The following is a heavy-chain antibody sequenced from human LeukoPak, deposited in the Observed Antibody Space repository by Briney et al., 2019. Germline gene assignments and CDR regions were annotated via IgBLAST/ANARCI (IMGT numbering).Heavy chain of an antibody. CDR1: GYTFTSYG. J-gene: IGHJ6*02. V-gene: IGHV1-8*01. Sequence: ASVKVSCKASGYTFTSYGINWVRQATGQGLEWMGWMNPNSGNTGYAQKFQGRVTMTRNTSISTAYMELSSLRSEDTAVYYCARDYGDYEFYYYGMDVWGQGTTVTVSS. CDR2: MNPNSGNT. CDR3: ARDYGDYEFYYYGMDV. D-gene: IGHD4-17*01.